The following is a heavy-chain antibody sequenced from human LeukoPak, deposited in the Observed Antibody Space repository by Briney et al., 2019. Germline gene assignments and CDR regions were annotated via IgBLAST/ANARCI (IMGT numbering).Heavy chain of an antibody. V-gene: IGHV3-23*01. CDR3: AKSLDCSSTSCYNGYFQH. D-gene: IGHD2-2*02. CDR1: GFTFSSYA. Sequence: PGGSLRLSCAASGFTFSSYAMSWVRQAPGKGLEWVSAISGSGGSTYYADSVKGRFTISRDNSKNTLYLQMNSLRAEDTAVYYCAKSLDCSSTSCYNGYFQHWGQGTLVTVSS. CDR2: ISGSGGST. J-gene: IGHJ1*01.